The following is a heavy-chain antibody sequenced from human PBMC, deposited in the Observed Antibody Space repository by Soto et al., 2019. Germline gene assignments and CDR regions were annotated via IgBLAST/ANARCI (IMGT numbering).Heavy chain of an antibody. J-gene: IGHJ6*02. CDR2: IYHSGST. Sequence: SETLSLTCAVSGYSISSGYYWGWIRQPPGKGLEWIGSIYHSGSTYYNPSLKSRVTISVDTSKNQFSLKLSSVTAADTAVYYCARGLVIRPYYYHGMDVWGQGTTVTVSS. CDR1: GYSISSGYY. V-gene: IGHV4-38-2*01. D-gene: IGHD3-9*01. CDR3: ARGLVIRPYYYHGMDV.